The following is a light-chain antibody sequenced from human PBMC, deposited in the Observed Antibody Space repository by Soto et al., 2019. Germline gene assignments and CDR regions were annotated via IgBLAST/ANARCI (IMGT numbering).Light chain of an antibody. J-gene: IGKJ1*01. CDR3: QYCDTRWP. CDR2: NAS. Sequence: DTRMTQSPSTLSASVGDTVTITCRASRNIERWLAWYQHKPGKPPKLLILNASTLGSGVPSRFSGSVSGTEFTLTISSLQPDDFATYYFQYCDTRWPFGQGTKVEVK. V-gene: IGKV1-5*01. CDR1: RNIERW.